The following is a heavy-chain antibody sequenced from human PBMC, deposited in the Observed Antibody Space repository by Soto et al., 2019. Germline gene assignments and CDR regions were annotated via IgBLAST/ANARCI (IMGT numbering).Heavy chain of an antibody. CDR3: ARHRYCSGGSCYRPHAFDI. D-gene: IGHD2-15*01. Sequence: HGESLKISCKGSGYSFTSYWIGWVRQMPGKGLEWMGIIYPGDSDTRYSPSFQGQVTISADKSISTTYLQWSSLKASDTAMYYCARHRYCSGGSCYRPHAFDIWGQGTMVTVSS. CDR1: GYSFTSYW. V-gene: IGHV5-51*01. CDR2: IYPGDSDT. J-gene: IGHJ3*02.